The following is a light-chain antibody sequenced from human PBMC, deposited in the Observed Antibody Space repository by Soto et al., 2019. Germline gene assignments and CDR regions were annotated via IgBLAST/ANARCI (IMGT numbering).Light chain of an antibody. V-gene: IGKV3-20*01. J-gene: IGKJ4*01. Sequence: EFVWTRSPCTVSMSTGERATLSCRASQTVRNNYLAWYQQKPGQAPRLLIYDASSRATGIPDRFSGGGSGTDFTLTISRLEPEDFAVCYCQQFSSYPLTFGGGTKVDI. CDR2: DAS. CDR3: QQFSSYPLT. CDR1: QTVRNNY.